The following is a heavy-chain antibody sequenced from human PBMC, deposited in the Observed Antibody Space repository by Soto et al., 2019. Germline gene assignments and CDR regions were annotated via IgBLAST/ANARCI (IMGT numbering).Heavy chain of an antibody. J-gene: IGHJ3*02. CDR3: AKDDYSKNDGESLEM. D-gene: IGHD4-4*01. CDR1: GYTFPSLG. Sequence: QVQLVQSGAEVKKPGASVKVSCKASGYTFPSLGITWLRQATGQGLEWMGWISVYNGKKNYAQKLQGRVTVTRDTSTNTAYMELRSIRSDDTAVYYCAKDDYSKNDGESLEMWGQGTMVTVSS. V-gene: IGHV1-18*01. CDR2: ISVYNGKK.